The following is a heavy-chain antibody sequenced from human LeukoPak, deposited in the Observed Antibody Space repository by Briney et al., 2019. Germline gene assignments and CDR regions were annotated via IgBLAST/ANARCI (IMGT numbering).Heavy chain of an antibody. CDR1: GFTFGDYA. J-gene: IGHJ4*02. D-gene: IGHD3-16*02. V-gene: IGHV3-49*03. Sequence: RPGGSLRLSCTASGFTFGDYAMSWFRQAPGKGLEWVGFIRSKAYGGKTEYAASVKGRFTISRDDSKSIAYLQMNSLKTEDTAVYYCTRDRDYVWGSYRYTTYWGQGTLVTVSS. CDR3: TRDRDYVWGSYRYTTY. CDR2: IRSKAYGGKT.